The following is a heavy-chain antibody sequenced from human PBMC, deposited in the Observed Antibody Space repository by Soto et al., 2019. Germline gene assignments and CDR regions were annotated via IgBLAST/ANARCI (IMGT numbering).Heavy chain of an antibody. Sequence: PGESLKISCKGSGYSFTSYWIGWVRQMPGKGLEWMGIIYPDDSDTRYSPSFQGQVTISADKSISTAYLQWSSLKASDTAMYYCARTAASFPIAAAGTVWSDPWGQETLFTVSS. V-gene: IGHV5-51*01. J-gene: IGHJ5*02. CDR1: GYSFTSYW. CDR3: ARTAASFPIAAAGTVWSDP. CDR2: IYPDDSDT. D-gene: IGHD6-13*01.